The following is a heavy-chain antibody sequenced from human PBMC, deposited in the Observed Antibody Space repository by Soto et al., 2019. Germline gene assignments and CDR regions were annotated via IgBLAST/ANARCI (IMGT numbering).Heavy chain of an antibody. Sequence: SVKVSCKASGGTFSSYAISWVRQAPGQGLEWMGGIIPIFGTANYAQKFQGRVTITADESTSTAYMELSSLRSEDTAVYYCARDRGVLQYYYYGMDVWGQGTTVTVSS. J-gene: IGHJ6*02. CDR1: GGTFSSYA. D-gene: IGHD3-10*01. CDR3: ARDRGVLQYYYYGMDV. CDR2: IIPIFGTA. V-gene: IGHV1-69*13.